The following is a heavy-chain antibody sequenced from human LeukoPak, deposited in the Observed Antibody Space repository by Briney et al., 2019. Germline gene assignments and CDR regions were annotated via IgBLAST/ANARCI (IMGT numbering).Heavy chain of an antibody. Sequence: SGTLSLTCAVYGGSFSGYYWSWIRQPPGKGLEWIGEINHSGSTNYNPSLKSRVTISVDTSKNQFSLKLSSVTAADTAVYYCALSGYSSGWYRDHWGQGTLVTVSS. D-gene: IGHD6-19*01. J-gene: IGHJ4*02. CDR2: INHSGST. CDR1: GGSFSGYY. CDR3: ALSGYSSGWYRDH. V-gene: IGHV4-34*01.